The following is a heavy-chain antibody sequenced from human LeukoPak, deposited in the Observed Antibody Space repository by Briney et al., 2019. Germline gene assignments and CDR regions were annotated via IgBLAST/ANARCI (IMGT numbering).Heavy chain of an antibody. Sequence: GGSLRLPCAASGFTVRSNYMTWVRQAPGKGLVWVSRINSDGSSTSYADSVKGRFTISRDNAKNTLYLQMNSLRAEDTAVYYCARVSVRGDTPARGAFDIWGQGTMVTVSS. CDR2: INSDGSST. V-gene: IGHV3-74*01. J-gene: IGHJ3*02. CDR3: ARVSVRGDTPARGAFDI. D-gene: IGHD3-10*01. CDR1: GFTVRSNY.